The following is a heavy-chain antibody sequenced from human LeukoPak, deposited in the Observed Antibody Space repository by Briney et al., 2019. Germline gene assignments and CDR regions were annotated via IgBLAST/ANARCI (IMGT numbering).Heavy chain of an antibody. J-gene: IGHJ2*01. D-gene: IGHD3-10*01. CDR2: IYSGADT. Sequence: GGSLTLSCAASGFSVSTKCMNWVRQAPGKGLQWVSIIYSGADTYYADSVKGRFTISRDTSKNTLFLHMNNLRVEDTAVYFCARVGDHYHWYLDLWGRGTLVSVSS. CDR3: ARVGDHYHWYLDL. CDR1: GFSVSTKC. V-gene: IGHV3-53*01.